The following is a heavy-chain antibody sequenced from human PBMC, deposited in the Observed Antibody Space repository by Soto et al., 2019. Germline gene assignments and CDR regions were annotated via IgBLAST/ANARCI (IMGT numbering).Heavy chain of an antibody. Sequence: GESLKISCKGSGYRFTGYRIGWVRQMPGKGLEWMGIIYPADSDTRYSPSFQGQVTISADKSISTAYLQWSSLKASDTAMYYCARREGTGWAYWGQGTLVTGSS. CDR2: IYPADSDT. CDR3: ARREGTGWAY. CDR1: GYRFTGYR. D-gene: IGHD6-19*01. J-gene: IGHJ4*02. V-gene: IGHV5-51*01.